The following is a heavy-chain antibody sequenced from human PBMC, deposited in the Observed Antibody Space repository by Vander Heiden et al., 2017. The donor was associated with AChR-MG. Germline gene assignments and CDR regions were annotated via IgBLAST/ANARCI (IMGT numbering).Heavy chain of an antibody. V-gene: IGHV1-2*02. CDR3: ASETSIAVAGTYYYYGMDV. Sequence: QVQLVQSGAEVKKPGAPVKVPCKASGYPFTGYYMHWVRQAPGQGLEWMGWINPNSGGTNYAQKFQGRVTMTRDTSISTAYMELSRLRSDDTAVYYCASETSIAVAGTYYYYGMDVWGQGTTVTVSS. J-gene: IGHJ6*02. CDR1: GYPFTGYY. CDR2: INPNSGGT. D-gene: IGHD6-19*01.